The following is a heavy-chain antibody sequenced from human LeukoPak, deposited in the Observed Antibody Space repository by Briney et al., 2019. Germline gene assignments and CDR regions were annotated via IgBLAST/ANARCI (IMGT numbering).Heavy chain of an antibody. CDR3: ARDRYFDWFHAFDI. Sequence: SETLSLTCTVSGDSISSYYWSWIRQPPGKGLEWIGYIYYSGSTNYNPSLKSRLTISVDTSKNQFSLKLTSVTAADTAVYYCARDRYFDWFHAFDIWGQGTMVTVSS. CDR1: GDSISSYY. V-gene: IGHV4-59*01. CDR2: IYYSGST. D-gene: IGHD3-9*01. J-gene: IGHJ3*02.